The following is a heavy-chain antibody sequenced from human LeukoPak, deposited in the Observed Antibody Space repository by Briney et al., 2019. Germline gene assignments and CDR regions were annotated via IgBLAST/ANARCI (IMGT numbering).Heavy chain of an antibody. Sequence: SETLSLTCAVYGGSFSGYYWSWIRQPPGKGLEWIGEINHSGSTNYNPSLKSRVTISVDTSKNQFSLKLSSVTAADTAVYYCARHCGGEWYLNYWGQGTLVTVSS. V-gene: IGHV4-34*01. CDR3: ARHCGGEWYLNY. CDR1: GGSFSGYY. CDR2: INHSGST. D-gene: IGHD2-21*01. J-gene: IGHJ4*02.